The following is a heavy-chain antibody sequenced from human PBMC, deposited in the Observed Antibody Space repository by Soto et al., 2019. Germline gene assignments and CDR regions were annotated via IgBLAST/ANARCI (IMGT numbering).Heavy chain of an antibody. V-gene: IGHV3-11*01. CDR1: GFTFSDYY. CDR3: ARDSSVAGPGYYYYYYMDV. J-gene: IGHJ6*03. CDR2: ISSSGSTI. Sequence: GGSLRLSCAASGFTFSDYYMSWIRQAPGKGLEWVSYISSSGSTIYYADSVKGRFTISRDNAKNSLYLQMNSLRAEDTAVYYCARDSSVAGPGYYYYYYMDVWGKGTTVTVSS. D-gene: IGHD6-19*01.